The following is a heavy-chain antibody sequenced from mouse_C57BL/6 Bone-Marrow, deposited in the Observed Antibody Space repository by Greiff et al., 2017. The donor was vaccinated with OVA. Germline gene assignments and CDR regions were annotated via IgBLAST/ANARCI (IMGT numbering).Heavy chain of an antibody. J-gene: IGHJ1*03. Sequence: VQLQQPGTELVKPGASVKLSCKASGYTFTSYWMHWVKQRPGQGLEWIGNINPSNGGTNYNEKFKSKATLTVDKSSSTAYLQLSSLTSEDSAVYYCAPNYYGSSHWYFDVWGTGTTVTVSS. CDR1: GYTFTSYW. D-gene: IGHD1-1*01. V-gene: IGHV1-53*01. CDR2: INPSNGGT. CDR3: APNYYGSSHWYFDV.